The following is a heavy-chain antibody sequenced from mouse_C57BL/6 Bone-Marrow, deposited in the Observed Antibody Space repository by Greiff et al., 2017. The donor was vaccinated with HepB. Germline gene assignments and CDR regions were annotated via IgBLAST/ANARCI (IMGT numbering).Heavy chain of an antibody. CDR2: ILPGSGST. CDR3: ATSITTVVADY. V-gene: IGHV1-9*01. J-gene: IGHJ2*01. CDR1: GYTFTGYW. Sequence: VQLVESGAELMKPGASVKLSCKATGYTFTGYWIDWVKQSPGHGLEWIGEILPGSGSTNYNEKFKGKTTFTADTSSNTTYMQLSSLTTEDSAIYYCATSITTVVADYWGQGTTLTVSS. D-gene: IGHD1-1*01.